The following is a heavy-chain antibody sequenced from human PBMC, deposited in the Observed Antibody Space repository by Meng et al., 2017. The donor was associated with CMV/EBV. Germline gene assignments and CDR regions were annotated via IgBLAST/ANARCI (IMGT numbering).Heavy chain of an antibody. CDR3: ARVSLRVVPAASYYYYYGMDV. CDR1: GFTFSSYA. J-gene: IGHJ6*02. V-gene: IGHV3-23*01. D-gene: IGHD2-2*01. CDR2: ISGSGGRT. Sequence: GESLKISCAASGFTFSSYAMSWVRQAPGKGLEWVSSISGSGGRTYHADSVKGRFTISRDNSKNTLYLQMNSLRAEDTAVYYCARVSLRVVPAASYYYYYGMDVWGQGTTVTVSS.